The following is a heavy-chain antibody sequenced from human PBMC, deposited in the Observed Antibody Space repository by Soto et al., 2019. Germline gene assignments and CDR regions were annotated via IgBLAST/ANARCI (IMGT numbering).Heavy chain of an antibody. J-gene: IGHJ4*02. CDR2: VYYSGST. Sequence: SETLSLTCTVSGGSISDYYWSWFRQAPGKGLDWIGYVYYSGSTNYNPSLQSRVTISVDTSKNQFSLKLSSVTAADTAVYYCARQAIDWGQGTLVT. CDR1: GGSISDYY. V-gene: IGHV4-59*08. CDR3: ARQAID.